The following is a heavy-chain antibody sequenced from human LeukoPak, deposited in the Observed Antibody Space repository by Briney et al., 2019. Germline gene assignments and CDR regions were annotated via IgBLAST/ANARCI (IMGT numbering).Heavy chain of an antibody. CDR3: ANSPTEPCY. V-gene: IGHV3-23*01. CDR2: ISGSIDTT. D-gene: IGHD1-14*01. J-gene: IGHJ4*02. Sequence: GGSLRLLCAPSGLTLRLYDMRWVRQARGEGLEWVAAISGSIDTTYYAASVKGRFTISQDNSKNTLYLQKNSLRAEDTAVYYCANSPTEPCYWGQGNLVTVSS. CDR1: GLTLRLYD.